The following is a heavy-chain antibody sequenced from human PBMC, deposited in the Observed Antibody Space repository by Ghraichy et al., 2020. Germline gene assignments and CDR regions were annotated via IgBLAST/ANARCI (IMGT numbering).Heavy chain of an antibody. J-gene: IGHJ4*02. CDR1: GYSISSGYY. V-gene: IGHV4-38-2*01. Sequence: SETLSLTCAVSGYSISSGYYWGWIRQPPGKGLEWIGSIYHSGTTYYNPSLKSRVAISMDTSKNEFSLKLSSVTAADTAVYYCARNDCYDSRVSPGDFDYWGQGSLVTVSS. D-gene: IGHD3-22*01. CDR3: ARNDCYDSRVSPGDFDY. CDR2: IYHSGTT.